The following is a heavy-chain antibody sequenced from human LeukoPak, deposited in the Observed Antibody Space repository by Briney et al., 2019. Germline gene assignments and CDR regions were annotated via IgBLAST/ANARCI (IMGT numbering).Heavy chain of an antibody. CDR3: ARRVVVSAARGRFDY. D-gene: IGHD2-2*01. J-gene: IGHJ4*02. Sequence: SETLSLTCAVYGGSFRGYYWSWIRQPPGKGLEWIGEINHSGSTNYNPSLKSRVTISVDTSKNQFSLKLSSVTAADTAVYYCARRVVVSAARGRFDYWGQGTLVTVSS. V-gene: IGHV4-34*01. CDR2: INHSGST. CDR1: GGSFRGYY.